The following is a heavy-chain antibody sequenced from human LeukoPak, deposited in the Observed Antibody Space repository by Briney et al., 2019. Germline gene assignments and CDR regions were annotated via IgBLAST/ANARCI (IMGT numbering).Heavy chain of an antibody. V-gene: IGHV1-2*02. CDR1: GYTFTGYY. CDR3: ARDGFQSGYDRPGFDY. Sequence: ASVKVSCKASGYTFTGYYMHWVRQAPGQGLEWMGWINPNSGGTNYAQKFQGRVTMTRDTSISTAYMELRSLRSDDTAVYYCARDGFQSGYDRPGFDYWGQGTLVTVSS. J-gene: IGHJ4*02. D-gene: IGHD5-12*01. CDR2: INPNSGGT.